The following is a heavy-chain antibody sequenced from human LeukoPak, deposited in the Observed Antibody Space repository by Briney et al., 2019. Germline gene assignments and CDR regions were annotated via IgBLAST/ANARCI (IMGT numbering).Heavy chain of an antibody. CDR3: AREGVYSYDSSGYFY. CDR2: INSDGSST. Sequence: GGSLRLSCAASGFTFSSYNMNWVRQAPGKGLVWVSRINSDGSSTSYADSVKGRFTISRDNAKNTLYLQMNSPRAEDTAVYYCAREGVYSYDSSGYFYWGQGTLVTVSS. V-gene: IGHV3-74*01. D-gene: IGHD3-22*01. CDR1: GFTFSSYN. J-gene: IGHJ4*02.